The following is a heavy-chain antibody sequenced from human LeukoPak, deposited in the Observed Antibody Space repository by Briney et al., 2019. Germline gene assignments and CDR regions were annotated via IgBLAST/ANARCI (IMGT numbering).Heavy chain of an antibody. CDR3: ARTEIAATLYFDY. D-gene: IGHD2-15*01. J-gene: IGHJ4*02. V-gene: IGHV4-59*01. CDR1: GVSISTYY. CDR2: IYYSGST. Sequence: SETLSLTCTVSGVSISTYYWSWIRQPPGKGLEGIAYIYYSGSTNYNPSLKSRVTISEDTSKNQFSLKLSSVTAADTAVYYCARTEIAATLYFDYWGQGTLVTVSS.